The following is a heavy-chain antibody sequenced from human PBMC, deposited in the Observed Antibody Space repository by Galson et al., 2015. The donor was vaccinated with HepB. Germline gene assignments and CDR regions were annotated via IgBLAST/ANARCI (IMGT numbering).Heavy chain of an antibody. Sequence: SLRLSCAASGFTVSSNYMSWVRQAPGKGLEWVSVIYTSGITFYADPVKGRFTISRDSSKNTLYLQMNSLRAEDTAVYYCARSVRTYCSRASCSPYYFDYWGQGTLVTVSS. CDR2: IYTSGIT. CDR1: GFTVSSNY. D-gene: IGHD2-2*01. CDR3: ARSVRTYCSRASCSPYYFDY. J-gene: IGHJ4*02. V-gene: IGHV3-53*01.